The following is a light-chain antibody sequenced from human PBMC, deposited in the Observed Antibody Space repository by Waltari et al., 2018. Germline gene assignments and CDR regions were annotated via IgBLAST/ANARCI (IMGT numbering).Light chain of an antibody. V-gene: IGLV2-23*01. J-gene: IGLJ2*01. CDR3: SSYARSDNSVL. Sequence: QSALTQPASVSGSPGQSITISCTGSTSDVGGYNLVSWYRQFPNKAPQLIISEGTRRPSGVSSRFSASKSGNTASLTISGLQAEDEALYFCSSYARSDNSVLFGGGTQLSVL. CDR2: EGT. CDR1: TSDVGGYNL.